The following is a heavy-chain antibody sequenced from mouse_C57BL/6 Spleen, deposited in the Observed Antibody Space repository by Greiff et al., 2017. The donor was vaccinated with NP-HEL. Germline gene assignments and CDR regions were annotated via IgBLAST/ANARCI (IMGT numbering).Heavy chain of an antibody. V-gene: IGHV1S81*02. CDR3: ARIKKIVATYFDY. CDR2: TNPTNGRT. Sequence: QLQQSGAELVKAGASVKMSCKASGYTFTSYWMHWVKQRLGQGLEWFAETNPTNGRTYYNEKFKSKATLTVDKSSSTAYMLLSGPTFEDSAVYYCARIKKIVATYFDYWGQGTTLTVSS. J-gene: IGHJ2*01. D-gene: IGHD1-1*01. CDR1: GYTFTSYW.